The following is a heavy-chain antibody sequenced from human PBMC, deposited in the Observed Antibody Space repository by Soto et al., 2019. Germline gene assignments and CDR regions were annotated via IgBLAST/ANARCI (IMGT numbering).Heavy chain of an antibody. CDR3: VRDHTDDYVPFDY. V-gene: IGHV1-18*01. J-gene: IGHJ4*02. CDR2: IGGHKGNT. Sequence: QVLLVQSGAEVKKPGASVKVSCKVSGYIFTKYGTSWVRQAPGHGLEWMGWIGGHKGNTRYAQKFQGRVTLTIDTSTSTAYMEMTSLRSDYTAVYFCVRDHTDDYVPFDYWGQGTLVTVSS. D-gene: IGHD3-10*02. CDR1: GYIFTKYG.